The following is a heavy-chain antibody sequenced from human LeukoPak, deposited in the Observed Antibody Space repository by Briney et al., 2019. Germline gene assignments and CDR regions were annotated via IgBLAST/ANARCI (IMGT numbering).Heavy chain of an antibody. J-gene: IGHJ4*02. CDR2: ISSSSSTI. V-gene: IGHV3-48*01. CDR3: ARDDRSSWYYFDY. CDR1: GFTFSSYN. D-gene: IGHD6-13*01. Sequence: GGSLRLSCAVSGFTFSSYNMNWVRQAPGKGLEWVSYISSSSSTIYYADSVKGRFTISRDNAKNSLYLQMNSLRADDTAVYYCARDDRSSWYYFDYWGQGTLATVSS.